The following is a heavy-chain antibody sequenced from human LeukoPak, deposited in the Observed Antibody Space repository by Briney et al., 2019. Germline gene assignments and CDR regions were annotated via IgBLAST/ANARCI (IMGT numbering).Heavy chain of an antibody. J-gene: IGHJ4*02. Sequence: GGSLRLSCAASGLTFSDHYMDWVRQAPGKGLEWVGRSRNKANSYTTEYAASVKGRFTISRDDSKNSLYLQMNSLKTEDTAVYYCTRASRSGWYGPDNWGQGTLVTVSS. CDR2: SRNKANSYTT. CDR1: GLTFSDHY. D-gene: IGHD6-19*01. CDR3: TRASRSGWYGPDN. V-gene: IGHV3-72*01.